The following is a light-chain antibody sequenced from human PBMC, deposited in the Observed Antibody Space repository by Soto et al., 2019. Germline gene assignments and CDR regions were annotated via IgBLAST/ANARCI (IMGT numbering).Light chain of an antibody. CDR2: DAS. CDR3: QQYESLPLT. Sequence: DIQMTPSPSTLSASVGARVTITCRSSQIINRWLAWYQQKPGKAPKLLIYDASDLETGVPSRFSGSGSGTGFTFTISSLQPEDFATYYCQQYESLPLTFGQGTRLE. V-gene: IGKV1-33*01. J-gene: IGKJ5*01. CDR1: QIINRW.